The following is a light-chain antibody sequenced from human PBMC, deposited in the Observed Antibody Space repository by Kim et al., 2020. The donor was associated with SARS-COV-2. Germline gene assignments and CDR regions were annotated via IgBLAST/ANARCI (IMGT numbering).Light chain of an antibody. CDR1: QSVNRA. CDR3: QQYSDWRT. J-gene: IGKJ1*01. CDR2: GAS. Sequence: FVSPGERATLSCRASQSVNRALAWYQQKPGQAPRLLIRGASTRATGVPARFSGSGSGTDFSLTISTLQSEDFAIYYCQQYSDWRTFGQGTKVDIK. V-gene: IGKV3-15*01.